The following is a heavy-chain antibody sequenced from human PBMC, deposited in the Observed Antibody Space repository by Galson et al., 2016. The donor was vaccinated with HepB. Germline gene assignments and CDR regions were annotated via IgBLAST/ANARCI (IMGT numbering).Heavy chain of an antibody. J-gene: IGHJ6*02. V-gene: IGHV1-69*05. Sequence: SVKVSCKASGGTLKNYALSWVRQAPGQALEWMGGISPVSATPNYAQKFQGRVTMTTDESTRTAYMEINSLRSEDTALYYCARGFCSGGRCKCPATNPNYGMDVWGQGTTVTVSS. CDR1: GGTLKNYA. D-gene: IGHD2-15*01. CDR2: ISPVSATP. CDR3: ARGFCSGGRCKCPATNPNYGMDV.